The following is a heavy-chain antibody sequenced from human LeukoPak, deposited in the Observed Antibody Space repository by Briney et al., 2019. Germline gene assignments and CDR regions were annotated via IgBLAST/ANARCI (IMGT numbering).Heavy chain of an antibody. CDR2: IRGSGDGT. D-gene: IGHD4-17*01. CDR1: GFTFSSFA. Sequence: SGGSLRLSCAASGFTFSSFAMTWVRQAPGKGLEWVPSIRGSGDGTSYADSVKGRFTMSRDNSKNTLYLQMNSLRAEDTAIYYCGRDPNGDYVGAFDFWGQGTLVTVSS. V-gene: IGHV3-23*01. J-gene: IGHJ3*01. CDR3: GRDPNGDYVGAFDF.